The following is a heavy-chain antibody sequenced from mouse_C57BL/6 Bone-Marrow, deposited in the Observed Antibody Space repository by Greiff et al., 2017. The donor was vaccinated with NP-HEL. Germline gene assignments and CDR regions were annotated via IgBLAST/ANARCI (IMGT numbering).Heavy chain of an antibody. V-gene: IGHV1-69*01. J-gene: IGHJ3*01. CDR3: ARRSPSIYYDYEGGFAY. CDR2: IDPSDSYT. Sequence: QVQLKQPGAELVMPGASVKLSCKASGYTFTSYWMHWVKQRPGQGLEWIGEIDPSDSYTNYNQKFKGKSTLTVDKSSSTAYMQLSSLTSEDSAVYYCARRSPSIYYDYEGGFAYWGQGTLVTVSA. D-gene: IGHD2-4*01. CDR1: GYTFTSYW.